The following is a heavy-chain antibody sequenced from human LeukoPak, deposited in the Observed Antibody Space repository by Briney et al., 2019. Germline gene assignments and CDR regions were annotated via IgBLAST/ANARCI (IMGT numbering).Heavy chain of an antibody. CDR1: GGTFSSYA. CDR3: ARGGGSVYYYYMDV. D-gene: IGHD2-15*01. V-gene: IGHV1-69*13. Sequence: ASVSVSCKASGGTFSSYAISWVRQAPGQGLEWMGGIIPIFGTANYAQKFQGRVTITADESTSTAYMELSSLRSEDTAVYYCARGGGSVYYYYMDVWGKGTTVTVSS. J-gene: IGHJ6*03. CDR2: IIPIFGTA.